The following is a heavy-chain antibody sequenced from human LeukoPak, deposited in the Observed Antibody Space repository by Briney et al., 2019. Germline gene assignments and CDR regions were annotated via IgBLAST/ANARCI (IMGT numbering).Heavy chain of an antibody. CDR3: ARGGGWGDTDAFFF. CDR1: GYTFTAHY. D-gene: IGHD5-18*01. CDR2: INPNSGDT. J-gene: IGHJ3*01. Sequence: ASVKVSCKASGYTFTAHYLHWVRQAPGQGLEWMGWINPNSGDTKYAQKFQGWVTMTRDTSISTAYMELSRLKSDDTAVYYCARGGGWGDTDAFFFWGQGTMVTVSS. V-gene: IGHV1-2*04.